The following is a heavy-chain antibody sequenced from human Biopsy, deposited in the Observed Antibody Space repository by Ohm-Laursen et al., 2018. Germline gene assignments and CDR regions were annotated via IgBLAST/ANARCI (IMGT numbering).Heavy chain of an antibody. CDR3: SRVEARSYDALDI. CDR2: IYYSGGT. D-gene: IGHD1-26*01. J-gene: IGHJ3*02. Sequence: GTLSLTCSVSGGSITGYEWSWIRLAPGKGLEWIGYIYYSGGTKYNPSLTSRVTFSVAMSKSQFSLKLYSVTAADTAVYYCSRVEARSYDALDIWGQGTLVAVSA. CDR1: GGSITGYE. V-gene: IGHV4-59*01.